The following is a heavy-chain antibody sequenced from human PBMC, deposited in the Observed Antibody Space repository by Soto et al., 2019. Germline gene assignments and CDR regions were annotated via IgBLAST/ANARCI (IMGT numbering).Heavy chain of an antibody. CDR1: NYDFRDYG. D-gene: IGHD5-12*01. CDR2: ISPYKGDT. Sequence: GPEMKEPGASVKVSCKASNYDFRDYGFSWVRQAPGQGLEWMGWISPYKGDTNYAQKFQGRVTLTTDSSTNTAYMELRSLRPDDTAMHYCARDLPPYDPTYSELVARFDYWGQGTLVTVSS. V-gene: IGHV1-18*01. J-gene: IGHJ4*02. CDR3: ARDLPPYDPTYSELVARFDY.